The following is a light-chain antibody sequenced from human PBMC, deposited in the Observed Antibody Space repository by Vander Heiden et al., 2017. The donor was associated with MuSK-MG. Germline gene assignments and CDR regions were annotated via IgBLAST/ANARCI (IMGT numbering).Light chain of an antibody. Sequence: DIQMTQSPSSLSASVGDRVTITCRASQTISTYLNWYQQKPGKAPQLLIYAASSLQSGVPSRFSGSGSGTHFTLTISSLQPEDFATYYCQQSYSSPYTFGQG. CDR2: AAS. V-gene: IGKV1-39*01. J-gene: IGKJ2*01. CDR3: QQSYSSPYT. CDR1: QTISTY.